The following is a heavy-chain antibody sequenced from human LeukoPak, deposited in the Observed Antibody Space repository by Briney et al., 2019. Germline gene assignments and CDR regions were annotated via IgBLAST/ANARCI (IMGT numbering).Heavy chain of an antibody. CDR2: IYYSGST. D-gene: IGHD3-16*02. V-gene: IGHV4-59*01. CDR3: ARDLVRYYDYVWGSYRTDAFDI. CDR1: GGSINSYY. Sequence: SETLSLTCTVSGGSINSYYWSWLRQPPGKGLEWLGYIYYSGSTNYHPSLKSRVTISVDTSKNQFSLKLSSVTAADTAVYYCARDLVRYYDYVWGSYRTDAFDIWGQGTMVTVSS. J-gene: IGHJ3*02.